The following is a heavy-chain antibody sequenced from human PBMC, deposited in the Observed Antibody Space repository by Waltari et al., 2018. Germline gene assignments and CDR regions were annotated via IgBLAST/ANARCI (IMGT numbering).Heavy chain of an antibody. CDR1: GGSISSSSYY. J-gene: IGHJ4*02. D-gene: IGHD6-19*01. CDR2: IYYSGTT. V-gene: IGHV4-39*01. CDR3: ATKRESSASGFDY. Sequence: QLQLQESGPGLVKPSETLSFTCTVSGGSISSSSYYWGWIRQPPGKGLEWIGSIYYSGTTSSHPSLKSRVTISVDTSKNQFSLKLSSVTAADTAVYYCATKRESSASGFDYWGQGTLVTVSS.